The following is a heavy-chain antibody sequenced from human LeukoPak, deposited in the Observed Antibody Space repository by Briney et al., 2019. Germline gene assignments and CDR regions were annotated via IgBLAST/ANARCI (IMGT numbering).Heavy chain of an antibody. Sequence: GGSLRLSCAASGFTFSSYAMSWVRQAPGKGLEWVSGISGSGGSTNYADAVKGRFTISRDNPKNTLHLQMNSLRVEDTAVYYCAKDLAYYHDSSGYSIYYYGMDVWGQGTTVTVSS. V-gene: IGHV3-23*01. CDR2: ISGSGGST. D-gene: IGHD3-22*01. J-gene: IGHJ6*02. CDR1: GFTFSSYA. CDR3: AKDLAYYHDSSGYSIYYYGMDV.